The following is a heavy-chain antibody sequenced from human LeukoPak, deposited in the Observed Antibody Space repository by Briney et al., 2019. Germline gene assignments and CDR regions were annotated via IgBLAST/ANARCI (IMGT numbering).Heavy chain of an antibody. D-gene: IGHD3-16*01. CDR3: APGGLGY. CDR1: GFTFSSYS. Sequence: GGSLRLSCAASGFTFSSYSINWVRQAPGKGLEWVSSISSSSSYIYYADSVRGRFTISRDNSKSTLSLQMDSLRAEDTAIYYCAPGGLGYWGRGTLVTVSS. V-gene: IGHV3-21*04. CDR2: ISSSSSYI. J-gene: IGHJ4*02.